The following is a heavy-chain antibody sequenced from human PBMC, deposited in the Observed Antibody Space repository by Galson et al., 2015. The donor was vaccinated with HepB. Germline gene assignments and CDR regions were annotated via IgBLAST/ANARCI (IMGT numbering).Heavy chain of an antibody. D-gene: IGHD3-16*02. J-gene: IGHJ4*02. V-gene: IGHV4-34*01. CDR3: ARAKDYDYIWGSYRSSFDY. CDR1: GGSFSGYY. CDR2: INHSGST. Sequence: CAVYGGSFSGYYWSWIRQPPGKGLEWIGEINHSGSTNYNPSLKSRVAISVDTSKNQFSLKLSSVTAADTAVYYCARAKDYDYIWGSYRSSFDYWGQGTLVTVSS.